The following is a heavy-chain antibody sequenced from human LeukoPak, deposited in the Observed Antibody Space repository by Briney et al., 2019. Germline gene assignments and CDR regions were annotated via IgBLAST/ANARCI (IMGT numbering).Heavy chain of an antibody. CDR3: ARDLFTLGTPSWFDP. V-gene: IGHV3-21*01. CDR1: GFTFSSYG. D-gene: IGHD7-27*01. Sequence: GGSLRLSCAASGFTFSSYGMNWVRQAPGKGLEWVSSISSSSSYIYYADSVKGRFTISRDNAKNSLYLQMNSLRAEDTAVYYCARDLFTLGTPSWFDPWGQGTLVTVSS. CDR2: ISSSSSYI. J-gene: IGHJ5*02.